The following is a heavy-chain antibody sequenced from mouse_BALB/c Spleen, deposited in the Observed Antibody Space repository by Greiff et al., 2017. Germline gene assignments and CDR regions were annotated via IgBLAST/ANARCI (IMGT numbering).Heavy chain of an antibody. V-gene: IGHV5-6-5*01. CDR1: GFTFSSYA. CDR2: ISSGGST. Sequence: EVQGVESGGGLVKPGGSLKLSCAASGFTFSSYAMSWVRQTPEERLEWVASISSGGSTYYTDSVKGRFTISRDNARDNLYLLMSSLRSEDAAMYYCGRVRGYPPWFAYWGQGTLVTVSA. CDR3: GRVRGYPPWFAY. J-gene: IGHJ3*01.